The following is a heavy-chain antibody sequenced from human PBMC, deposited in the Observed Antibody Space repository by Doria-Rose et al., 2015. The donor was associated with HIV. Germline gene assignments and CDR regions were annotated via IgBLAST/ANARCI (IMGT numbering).Heavy chain of an antibody. CDR3: ARGLLRGGWNDVDYYYGMDV. J-gene: IGHJ6*02. Sequence: LQQWDAGLVKPSETLSLTCAVFGGSFSGYHWSWIRQPPGKGLEWIGEINHSGSTNSKTSLKSRVTISLDTSKNLFSMKLSSVTAADTAVYYCARGLLRGGWNDVDYYYGMDVWGQGTTVTVSS. V-gene: IGHV4-34*01. CDR1: GGSFSGYH. D-gene: IGHD1-1*01. CDR2: INHSGST.